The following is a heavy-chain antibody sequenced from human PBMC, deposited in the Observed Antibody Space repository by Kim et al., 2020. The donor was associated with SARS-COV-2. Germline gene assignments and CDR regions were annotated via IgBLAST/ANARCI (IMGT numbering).Heavy chain of an antibody. Sequence: GGSLRLSCAASGFTFSSYAMHWVRQAPGKGLEWVAVISYDGSNKYYADSVKGRFTISRDNSKNTLYLQMNSLRAEDTAVYYCASSIAGSYYYGMDVWGPGTTV. CDR1: GFTFSSYA. J-gene: IGHJ6*02. CDR3: ASSIAGSYYYGMDV. CDR2: ISYDGSNK. D-gene: IGHD6-6*01. V-gene: IGHV3-30-3*01.